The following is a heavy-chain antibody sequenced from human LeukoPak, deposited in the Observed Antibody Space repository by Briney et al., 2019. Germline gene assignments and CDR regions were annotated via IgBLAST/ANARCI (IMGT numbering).Heavy chain of an antibody. CDR3: AKPRGGYYYYYMDV. CDR2: ISGSGGST. CDR1: GFTFSSYG. D-gene: IGHD3-16*01. V-gene: IGHV3-23*01. J-gene: IGHJ6*03. Sequence: GGSLRLSCAASGFTFSSYGMHWVRQAPGKGLEWVSAISGSGGSTYYADSVKGRFTISRDNSKNTLYLQMNSLRAEDTAVYYCAKPRGGYYYYYMDVWGKGTTVTVSS.